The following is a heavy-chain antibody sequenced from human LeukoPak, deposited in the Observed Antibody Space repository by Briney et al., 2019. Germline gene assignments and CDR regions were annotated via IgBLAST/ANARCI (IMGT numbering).Heavy chain of an antibody. CDR1: GFTISSYW. Sequence: TGGSLRLSCAASGFTISSYWIHWVRQVPGKGLVWVSRINNDGSSTIYADSVKGRFTISRDNAKNTLYLQMNSLRAEDTAVYYCATDGRSSGWYGFDYWGQGILVTVSS. V-gene: IGHV3-74*01. CDR3: ATDGRSSGWYGFDY. CDR2: INNDGSST. D-gene: IGHD6-19*01. J-gene: IGHJ4*02.